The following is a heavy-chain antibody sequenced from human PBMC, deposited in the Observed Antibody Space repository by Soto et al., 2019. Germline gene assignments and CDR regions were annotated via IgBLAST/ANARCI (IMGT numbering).Heavy chain of an antibody. CDR1: GGTFSSYA. CDR2: IIPIFGTA. V-gene: IGHV1-69*13. D-gene: IGHD5-18*01. J-gene: IGHJ5*01. CDR3: AIFITAMAIDWFVS. Sequence: SVKVSCKASGGTFSSYAISWVRQAPGQGLEWMGGIIPIFGTANYAQKFQGRVTITADESTSTAYMELSSLRSEDTAVYYCAIFITAMAIDWFVSSCQALLVT.